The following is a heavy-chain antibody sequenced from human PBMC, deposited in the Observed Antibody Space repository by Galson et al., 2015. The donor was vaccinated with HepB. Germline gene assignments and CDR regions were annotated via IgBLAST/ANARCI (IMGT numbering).Heavy chain of an antibody. CDR1: GFIFSSYG. J-gene: IGHJ4*02. D-gene: IGHD4-17*01. CDR2: ISYDGSNR. V-gene: IGHV3-30*18. CDR3: AKPIHDYGALEY. Sequence: SLRLSCAASGFIFSSYGIHWVRQAPGKGLEWVSLISYDGSNRRYADSVKSRFTISRDNSKNTVYLQMNSLRAEDTAVYYCAKPIHDYGALEYWGQGILVTVSS.